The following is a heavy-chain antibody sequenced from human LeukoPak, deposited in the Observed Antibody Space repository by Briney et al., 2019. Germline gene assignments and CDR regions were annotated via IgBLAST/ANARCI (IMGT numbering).Heavy chain of an antibody. CDR1: GFIFTNYF. Sequence: GGSLRLSCAASGFIFTNYFMSWVRQAPGKGLEWVASIKHDGSEKYYVDSVRGRFTISRDNAMNSLYLQMSSLRAEDTAVYYCATDRGWRTSGYYLYYFEYWGQGTLVTYSS. D-gene: IGHD3-3*01. CDR2: IKHDGSEK. CDR3: ATDRGWRTSGYYLYYFEY. V-gene: IGHV3-7*01. J-gene: IGHJ4*02.